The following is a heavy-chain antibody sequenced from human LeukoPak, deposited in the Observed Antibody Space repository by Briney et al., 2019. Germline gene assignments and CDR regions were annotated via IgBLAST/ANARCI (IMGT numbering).Heavy chain of an antibody. J-gene: IGHJ4*02. Sequence: SETLSLTCAVYGGSFSGYYWSWIRQPPGKGLEGIGEINHSGSTNYNPSLKSRVTISVDTSKNQFSLKLSSVTAADTAVYYCARVRGYSGYRPLGPFDYWGQGTLVTVSS. V-gene: IGHV4-34*01. CDR1: GGSFSGYY. CDR2: INHSGST. CDR3: ARVRGYSGYRPLGPFDY. D-gene: IGHD5-12*01.